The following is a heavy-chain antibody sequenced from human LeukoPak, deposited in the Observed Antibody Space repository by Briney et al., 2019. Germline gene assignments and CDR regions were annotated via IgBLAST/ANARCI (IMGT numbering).Heavy chain of an antibody. J-gene: IGHJ6*04. V-gene: IGHV4-34*01. D-gene: IGHD2-2*01. Sequence: PSETLSLTCAVYGGSFSCYYWSWIRQPPGKGLEWIGEINHSGSTNYNPSLKSRVTISVDTSKNQFSLKLSSVTAADTAVYYCARGSSVVPAVPPLYGMDVWGKGTTVTVSS. CDR1: GGSFSCYY. CDR2: INHSGST. CDR3: ARGSSVVPAVPPLYGMDV.